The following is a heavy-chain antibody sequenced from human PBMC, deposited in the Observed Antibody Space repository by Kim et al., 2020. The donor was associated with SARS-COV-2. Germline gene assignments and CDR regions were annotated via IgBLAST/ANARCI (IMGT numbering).Heavy chain of an antibody. V-gene: IGHV1-24*01. Sequence: ASVKVSCKVSGYTLTELSMHWVRQAPGKGLEWMGGFDPEDGETIYAQKFQGRVTMTEDTSTDTAYMELSSLRSEDTAVYYCATSIVVVPAARRPNYYYYYGMDVWGQGTTVTVSS. D-gene: IGHD2-2*01. CDR1: GYTLTELS. CDR2: FDPEDGET. J-gene: IGHJ6*02. CDR3: ATSIVVVPAARRPNYYYYYGMDV.